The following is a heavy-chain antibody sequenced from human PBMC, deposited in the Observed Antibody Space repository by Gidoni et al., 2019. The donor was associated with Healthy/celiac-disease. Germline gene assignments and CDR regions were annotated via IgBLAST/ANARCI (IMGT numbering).Heavy chain of an antibody. CDR1: GFTFGYYG. CDR2: INWNGGST. CDR3: ARSGYCSSTSCYIGWFDP. Sequence: EVQLVESGGGVVRPGGSLRLSCAASGFTFGYYGMNWVRKAPRKGLEWVFGINWNGGSTGYADSVKGRFTISRDNAKNSLYLQMNRLRAEDTALYHCARSGYCSSTSCYIGWFDPWGQGTLVTVSS. V-gene: IGHV3-20*01. D-gene: IGHD2-2*02. J-gene: IGHJ5*02.